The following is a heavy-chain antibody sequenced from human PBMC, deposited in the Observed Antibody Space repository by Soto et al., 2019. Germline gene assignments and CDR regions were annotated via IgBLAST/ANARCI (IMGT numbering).Heavy chain of an antibody. Sequence: GGSLRLSCAASGFTFSSYAMSWVRQAPGKGLEWVSAISGSGGSTYYADSVKGRFTISRDNSKNTLYLQMNSLSAEDTAEYYCANDLLGTPDTANDYWGQGNLVTVSS. D-gene: IGHD5-18*01. CDR1: GFTFSSYA. J-gene: IGHJ4*02. CDR2: ISGSGGST. V-gene: IGHV3-23*01. CDR3: ANDLLGTPDTANDY.